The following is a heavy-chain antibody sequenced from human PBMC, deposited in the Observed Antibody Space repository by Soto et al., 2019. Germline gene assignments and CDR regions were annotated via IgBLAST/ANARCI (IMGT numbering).Heavy chain of an antibody. CDR1: GGTFSNYA. V-gene: IGHV1-69*12. CDR3: ARGVTIFGVVTTYYYYGMDA. Sequence: QVQLVQSGAEVKERGSSVKVSCKASGGTFSNYALTWVRQAPGQGLEWMGGIIPIFGTPNYAQKFRGRVTITADESTSTAYMELSSLRSEDTAVYYCARGVTIFGVVTTYYYYGMDAWGQGTTVTVSS. J-gene: IGHJ6*02. D-gene: IGHD3-3*01. CDR2: IIPIFGTP.